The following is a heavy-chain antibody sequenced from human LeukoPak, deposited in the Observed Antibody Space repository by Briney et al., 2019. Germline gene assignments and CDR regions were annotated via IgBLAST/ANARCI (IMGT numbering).Heavy chain of an antibody. V-gene: IGHV4-30-4*01. J-gene: IGHJ6*02. CDR1: GGSISSDGYY. CDR3: ASRGHYYYGMDV. Sequence: SQTLSLTCTVSGGSISSDGYYWTWIRQHPGKGLEWIGYIYYSGSTYYNPSLKSRVTISADTSKNQFSLKLSSVTAADTAVYYCASRGHYYYGMDVWGQGTTVTVSS. CDR2: IYYSGST.